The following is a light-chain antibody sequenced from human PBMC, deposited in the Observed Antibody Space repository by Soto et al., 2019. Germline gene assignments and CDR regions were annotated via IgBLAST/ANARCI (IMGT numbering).Light chain of an antibody. CDR2: AAS. CDR3: QKYSSVPV. CDR1: QGISNF. V-gene: IGKV1-27*01. Sequence: DIQMTQSPTSLSASVGDRVTITCRASQGISNFVAWYQQKPGTAPKLLIYAASTLQSGVPSRFSGSGSGTDLTLTINSLQHEDVATYSCQKYSSVPVFGPGTKVEIK. J-gene: IGKJ3*01.